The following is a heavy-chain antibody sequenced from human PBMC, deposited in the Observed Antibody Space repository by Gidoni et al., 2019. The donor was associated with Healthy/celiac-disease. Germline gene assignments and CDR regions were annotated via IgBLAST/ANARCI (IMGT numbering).Heavy chain of an antibody. CDR3: ARMGSGYYPIDY. CDR2: IYYSGST. J-gene: IGHJ4*02. D-gene: IGHD3-3*01. CDR1: GASISSGGYY. V-gene: IGHV4-31*03. Sequence: QVQLQESGPGLVKPSQTLSLTCTFPGASISSGGYYWSWIRQHPRKGLEWIGYIYYSGSTYYNPSLKSRVTISVDTSKNQFSLKLSSVTAADTAVYYCARMGSGYYPIDYWGQGTLVTVSS.